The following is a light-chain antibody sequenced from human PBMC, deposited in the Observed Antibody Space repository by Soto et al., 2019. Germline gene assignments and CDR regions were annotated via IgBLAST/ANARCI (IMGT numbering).Light chain of an antibody. CDR1: QSVSSN. CDR2: GVS. J-gene: IGKJ1*01. Sequence: EILMTQSPATLSVSPGERATLSCRASQSVSSNLAWYQQKPGQAPRLLIYGVSTRATGIPARFSGSGSGTEFTLTISSLQSEDFAFYYCQQYNNWPPTWTFGQETKVDIK. V-gene: IGKV3-15*01. CDR3: QQYNNWPPTWT.